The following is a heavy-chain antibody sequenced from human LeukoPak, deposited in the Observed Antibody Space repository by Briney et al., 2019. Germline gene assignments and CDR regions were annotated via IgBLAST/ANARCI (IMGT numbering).Heavy chain of an antibody. CDR2: ISSNGGST. V-gene: IGHV3-64*01. Sequence: GGSLRLSCAASGFTFSSYAMHWVRQAPGKGLEYVSAISSNGGSTYYANSVKGRFTISRDNSKNTLYLQMGSLRAEDMAVYYCARDKYSSSWKSGWFDPWGQGTPVTVSS. J-gene: IGHJ5*02. CDR3: ARDKYSSSWKSGWFDP. D-gene: IGHD6-13*01. CDR1: GFTFSSYA.